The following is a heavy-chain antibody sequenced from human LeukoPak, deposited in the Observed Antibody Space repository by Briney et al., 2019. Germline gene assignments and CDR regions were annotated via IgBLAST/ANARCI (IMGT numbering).Heavy chain of an antibody. D-gene: IGHD3-3*01. Sequence: GASVTVSCKVSGYTLTELSMHWVRQAPGKGLEWMGGFDPEDGETIYAQKFQGRVTMTEDTSTDTAYMELSSLRSEDTAVYYCATPGVGLRFLEWLPHPFDYWGQGTLVTVSS. V-gene: IGHV1-24*01. CDR2: FDPEDGET. CDR1: GYTLTELS. J-gene: IGHJ4*02. CDR3: ATPGVGLRFLEWLPHPFDY.